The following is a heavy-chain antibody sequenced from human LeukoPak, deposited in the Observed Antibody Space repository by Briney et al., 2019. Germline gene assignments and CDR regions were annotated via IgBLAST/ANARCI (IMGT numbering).Heavy chain of an antibody. Sequence: GASVKVSCKASGYTFTSYAMHWVRQAPGQRLEWMGWINAGNGNTKYSQKFQGRVTIARDTSASTAYMELSSLRSEDTAVYYCARPYYDILTGYPEGYYFDYWGQGTLVTVSS. J-gene: IGHJ4*02. CDR1: GYTFTSYA. V-gene: IGHV1-3*01. CDR3: ARPYYDILTGYPEGYYFDY. D-gene: IGHD3-9*01. CDR2: INAGNGNT.